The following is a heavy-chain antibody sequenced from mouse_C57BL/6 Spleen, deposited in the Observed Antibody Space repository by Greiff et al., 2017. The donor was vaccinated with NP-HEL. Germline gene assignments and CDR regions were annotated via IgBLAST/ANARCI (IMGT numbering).Heavy chain of an antibody. J-gene: IGHJ4*01. CDR2: IDPETGGT. D-gene: IGHD1-1*01. Sequence: QVQLKQSGAELVRPGASVTLSCKASGYTFTDYEMHWVKQTPVHGLEWIGAIDPETGGTAYNQKFKGKAILTADKSSSTAYMELRSLTSEDSAVYYCTHYAPGAMDYWGPGTSVTVSS. CDR3: THYAPGAMDY. V-gene: IGHV1-15*01. CDR1: GYTFTDYE.